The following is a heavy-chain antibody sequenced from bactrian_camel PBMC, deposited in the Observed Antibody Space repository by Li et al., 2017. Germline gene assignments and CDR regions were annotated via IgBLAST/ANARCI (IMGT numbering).Heavy chain of an antibody. V-gene: IGHV3S1*01. CDR1: GSGYVSGTYC. CDR3: AASEPPCYYSETLAAQADDFNH. D-gene: IGHD2*01. Sequence: VQLVESGGGSVRSGGSLRLSCAASGSGYVSGTYCLGWFRQVPGKEREGVAAIAPSTGSTYYDDSVKGRFTVSHVNSNNTMHLQMNSLKPEDTAMYYCAASEPPCYYSETLAAQADDFNHWGQGTQVTVS. J-gene: IGHJ4*01. CDR2: IAPSTGST.